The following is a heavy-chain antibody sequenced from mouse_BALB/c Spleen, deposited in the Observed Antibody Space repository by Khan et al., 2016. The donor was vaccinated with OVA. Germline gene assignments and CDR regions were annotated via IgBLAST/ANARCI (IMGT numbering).Heavy chain of an antibody. J-gene: IGHJ3*01. CDR1: GFTFSDYY. Sequence: VQLKESGGGLVKPGGSLKVSCAASGFTFSDYYMYWVRQSPDKRLEWVATISDGGSYTYYPDSVKGRFTISRDNAKNNLYLQMSSLKSEDTAMYYCVRVLNWTWFASWGQGTLVTVSA. CDR2: ISDGGSYT. CDR3: VRVLNWTWFAS. V-gene: IGHV5-4*02.